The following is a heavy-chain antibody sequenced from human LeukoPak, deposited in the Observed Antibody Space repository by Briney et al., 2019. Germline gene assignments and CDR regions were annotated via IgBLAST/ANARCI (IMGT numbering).Heavy chain of an antibody. J-gene: IGHJ4*02. CDR3: AREQRPGIAAAGTD. CDR2: ISSSSSYI. CDR1: GFTFSSYS. V-gene: IGHV3-21*01. D-gene: IGHD6-13*01. Sequence: GGSLRLSCAASGFTFSSYSMDWVRQAPGKGLEWVSSISSSSSYIYYADSVKGRFTISRDNAKNSLYLQMNSLRAEDTAVYYCAREQRPGIAAAGTDWGQGTLVTVSS.